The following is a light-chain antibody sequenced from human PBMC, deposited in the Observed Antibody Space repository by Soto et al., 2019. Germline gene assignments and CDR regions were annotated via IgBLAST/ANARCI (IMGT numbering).Light chain of an antibody. J-gene: IGKJ4*01. V-gene: IGKV1-5*01. CDR1: QSISSW. CDR3: QEYNSAPLT. CDR2: DAS. Sequence: DIQMTQSPSTLSASVGDRVTITCRASQSISSWLAWYQQKPGKAPKLLIYDASSLESGVPSRFSGSGSGTEFTLTISSLQPEDVATYYCQEYNSAPLTFGGGTKVEIK.